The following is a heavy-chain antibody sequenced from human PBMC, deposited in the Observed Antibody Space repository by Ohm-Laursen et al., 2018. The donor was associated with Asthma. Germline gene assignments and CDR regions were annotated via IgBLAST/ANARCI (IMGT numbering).Heavy chain of an antibody. Sequence: SLRLSCAASGFTFSNAWMSWVRQAPGKGLEWVGRIKSKTDGGTTDYAAPVKGRFTISRDDSKNTLYLQMNSLKTEDTAVYYCTTEGSYYEGWFDPWGQGTLVTVSS. CDR3: TTEGSYYEGWFDP. V-gene: IGHV3-15*01. CDR2: IKSKTDGGTT. CDR1: GFTFSNAW. D-gene: IGHD1-26*01. J-gene: IGHJ5*02.